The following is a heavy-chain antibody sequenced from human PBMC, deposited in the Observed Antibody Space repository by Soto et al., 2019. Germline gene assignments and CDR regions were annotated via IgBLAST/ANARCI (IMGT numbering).Heavy chain of an antibody. D-gene: IGHD2-2*01. CDR1: GGSISSSSYY. J-gene: IGHJ4*02. Sequence: QLQLQESGPGLVKPSETLSLTCTVSGGSISSSSYYWGWIRQPPGKGLEWIGSIYYSGSTYYNPSLKSRVTISVDTSTNQFSLKLSSGTAADTAVYYCARQVVPAALSGGIDYWGQGTLVTVSS. CDR2: IYYSGST. CDR3: ARQVVPAALSGGIDY. V-gene: IGHV4-39*01.